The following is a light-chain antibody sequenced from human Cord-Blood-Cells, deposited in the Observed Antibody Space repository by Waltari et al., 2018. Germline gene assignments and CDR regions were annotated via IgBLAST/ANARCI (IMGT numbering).Light chain of an antibody. V-gene: IGLV2-14*03. CDR1: SSDVGGYNY. CDR2: DVS. CDR3: SSYTSSSTWV. J-gene: IGLJ3*02. Sequence: QSALTQPASVSGSPGQSITIYCPGTSSDVGGYNYLYCYQQHPGKAPKLTIYDVSTPPSGFSNLFSGSKSGNTASLTISGLQAEDEADYYCSSYTSSSTWVFGGGTKLTVL.